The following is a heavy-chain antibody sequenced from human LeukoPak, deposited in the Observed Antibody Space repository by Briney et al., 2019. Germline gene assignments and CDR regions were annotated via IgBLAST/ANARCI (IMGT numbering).Heavy chain of an antibody. Sequence: ASVRVSCKASGFTFTGYSMHWVRQAPGQGLEWMGWINPNSGGTNYAQKFQGRVTMTRDTSISTAYMELSRMRSDDTAVYYCARVPTMVRGVPYYLYMDTCGKGTTVTVSS. CDR1: GFTFTGYS. CDR2: INPNSGGT. J-gene: IGHJ6*03. CDR3: ARVPTMVRGVPYYLYMDT. D-gene: IGHD3-10*01. V-gene: IGHV1-2*02.